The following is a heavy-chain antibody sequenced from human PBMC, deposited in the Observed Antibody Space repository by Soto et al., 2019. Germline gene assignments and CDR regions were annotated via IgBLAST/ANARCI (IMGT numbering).Heavy chain of an antibody. CDR2: IISNGGGT. CDR3: AKTPISYCSSTSCYRYFDI. V-gene: IGHV3-23*01. J-gene: IGHJ4*02. CDR1: GFTFSTYA. Sequence: PGGSLRLSCAASGFTFSTYAMSWVRQAPGGGLEWVSAIISNGGGTAYADSVKGRFTISRDNAKNTLYLQMDSLRANDTAVYYCAKTPISYCSSTSCYRYFDIWGQGTLVTVSS. D-gene: IGHD2-2*01.